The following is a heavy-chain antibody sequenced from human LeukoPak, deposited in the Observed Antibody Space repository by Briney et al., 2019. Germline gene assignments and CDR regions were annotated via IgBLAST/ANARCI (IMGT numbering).Heavy chain of an antibody. CDR3: ARVLISDYGDYEYAFDI. D-gene: IGHD4-17*01. J-gene: IGHJ3*02. CDR1: GFTVSSNY. CDR2: IYSGGST. Sequence: PGGSLRLSCAASGFTVSSNYMSWVRQAPGKGLEWVSVIYSGGSTYYADSVKGRFTISRDNSKNTLYLRMNSLRAEDTAVYYCARVLISDYGDYEYAFDIWGQGTMVTVSS. V-gene: IGHV3-66*01.